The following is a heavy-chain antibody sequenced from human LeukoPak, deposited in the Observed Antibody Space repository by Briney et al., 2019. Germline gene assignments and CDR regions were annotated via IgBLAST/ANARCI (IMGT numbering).Heavy chain of an antibody. CDR1: GYSISSGYY. Sequence: PSETLSLTCAVSGYSISSGYYWGWIRQPPGKGLERIGSIYQSGSTYYNPSLKSRVTISVDTSKNQFSLKLSSVTAADTAVYYCARLFPRDIVVVPAAIFTDSDDYWGQGTLVTVSS. J-gene: IGHJ4*02. CDR2: IYQSGST. CDR3: ARLFPRDIVVVPAAIFTDSDDY. D-gene: IGHD2-2*02. V-gene: IGHV4-38-2*01.